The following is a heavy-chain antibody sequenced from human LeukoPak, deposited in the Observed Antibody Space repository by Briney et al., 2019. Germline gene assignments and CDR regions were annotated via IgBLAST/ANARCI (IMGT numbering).Heavy chain of an antibody. Sequence: PSETLSLTCTVSGGSISSYYWSWIRQPPGKGLEWMGYIYYSGSTNYNPSLKSRVTISVDTSKNQFSLKLSSVTAADTAVYYCAKGCCSSTSCYDWFDPWGQGTLVTVSS. J-gene: IGHJ5*02. CDR1: GGSISSYY. CDR2: IYYSGST. V-gene: IGHV4-59*01. CDR3: AKGCCSSTSCYDWFDP. D-gene: IGHD2-2*01.